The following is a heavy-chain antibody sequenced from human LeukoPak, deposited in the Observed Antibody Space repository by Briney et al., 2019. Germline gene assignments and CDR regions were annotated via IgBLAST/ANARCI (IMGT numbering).Heavy chain of an antibody. D-gene: IGHD6-19*01. CDR2: ISGSGGST. J-gene: IGHJ4*02. CDR1: GFTFSSYA. CDR3: AKDQAVAVAGTDY. V-gene: IGHV3-23*01. Sequence: PGGSLRLSCAASGFTFSSYAMSWVRQAPGKGLEWVSAISGSGGSTYYADSVKGRFTISRDNSKNTLYLQMNSLRAGDTAVYYCAKDQAVAVAGTDYWGQGTLVTVSS.